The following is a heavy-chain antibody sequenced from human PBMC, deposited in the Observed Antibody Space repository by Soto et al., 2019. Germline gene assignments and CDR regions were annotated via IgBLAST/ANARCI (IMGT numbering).Heavy chain of an antibody. V-gene: IGHV4-31*03. CDR3: ARHLVFLEVDY. CDR2: IYYSGST. D-gene: IGHD1-1*01. J-gene: IGHJ4*02. CDR1: GGSISSGGYY. Sequence: SETLSLTCTVSGGSISSGGYYWSWIRQHPGKGLEWIGYIYYSGSTYYNPSLKSRVTISVDTSKNQFSLKLSSVTAADTAVYYCARHLVFLEVDYWGQGTLVTVSS.